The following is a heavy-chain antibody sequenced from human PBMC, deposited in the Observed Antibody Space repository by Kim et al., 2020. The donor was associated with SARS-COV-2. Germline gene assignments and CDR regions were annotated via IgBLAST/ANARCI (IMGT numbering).Heavy chain of an antibody. V-gene: IGHV1-18*01. CDR2: I. Sequence: IDYAQNFQGRVTMTTDTSTETAYMELRSLRSDDTATYFCARGLVAVTGSDYWGQGTLVTVSS. CDR3: ARGLVAVTGSDY. D-gene: IGHD2-21*02. J-gene: IGHJ4*02.